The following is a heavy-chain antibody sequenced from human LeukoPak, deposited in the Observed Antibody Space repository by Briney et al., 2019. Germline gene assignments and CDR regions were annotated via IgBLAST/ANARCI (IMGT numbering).Heavy chain of an antibody. D-gene: IGHD1-26*01. Sequence: GGSLRLSCVASGFTFKNYGMSWVRQAPGKGLEWVSAIYAGGSTYYADSVKGRFTISRDNSKNTVYLQMNSLRAEDTAVYYCARDGFIEGATTTKGGFDYWGQGTLVTVSS. CDR1: GFTFKNYG. J-gene: IGHJ4*02. V-gene: IGHV3-66*01. CDR3: ARDGFIEGATTTKGGFDY. CDR2: IYAGGST.